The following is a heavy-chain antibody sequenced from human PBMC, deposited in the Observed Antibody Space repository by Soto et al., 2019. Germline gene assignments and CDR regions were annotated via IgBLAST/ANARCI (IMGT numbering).Heavy chain of an antibody. V-gene: IGHV4-31*03. D-gene: IGHD2-15*01. CDR1: GGSISSGGYY. CDR2: IYYSGST. CDR3: ARGWSTLGFDY. Sequence: PSETLSLTCTVSGGSISSGGYYWSWIRQHPGKGLEWIGYIYYSGSTYYNPSLKSRVTISVDTSKNQFSLKLSSVTAADTAVYYCARGWSTLGFDYWGPGTLVTVST. J-gene: IGHJ4*02.